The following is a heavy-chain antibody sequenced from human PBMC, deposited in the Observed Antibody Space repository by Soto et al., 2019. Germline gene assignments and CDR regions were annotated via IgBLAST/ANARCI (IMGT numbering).Heavy chain of an antibody. CDR1: GFTFSSYW. J-gene: IGHJ1*01. Sequence: PGGSLRLSCAASGFTFSSYWMSWVRQAPGKGLEWVANIKQDGSEKYYVDSVKGRFTISRDNAKNSLYLQMNSLRAEDTAVYYCAKDPAGYSSGWYEREYFQHWGQGT. CDR2: IKQDGSEK. V-gene: IGHV3-7*03. D-gene: IGHD6-19*01. CDR3: AKDPAGYSSGWYEREYFQH.